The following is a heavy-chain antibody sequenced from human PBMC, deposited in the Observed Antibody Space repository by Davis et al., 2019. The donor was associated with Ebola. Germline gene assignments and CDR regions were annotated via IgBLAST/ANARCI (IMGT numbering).Heavy chain of an antibody. CDR1: GDSVSNGHYY. CDR2: IHYSGST. J-gene: IGHJ4*02. CDR3: ARGPVGATAFDH. V-gene: IGHV4-61*01. Sequence: PSETLSLTCTVSGDSVSNGHYYWSWIRQPPGKGLEWVGYIHYSGSTDYNPSLKNRVTISVDTSKNQFSLNLSSVTAADTAIYYCARGPVGATAFDHWGQGTLVTVSS. D-gene: IGHD1-26*01.